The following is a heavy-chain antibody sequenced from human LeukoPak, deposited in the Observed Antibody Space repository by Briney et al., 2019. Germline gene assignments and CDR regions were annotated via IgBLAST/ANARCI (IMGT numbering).Heavy chain of an antibody. Sequence: SSETLSLTCTVSGGSISSYYWSWIRQPPGKGLEWIGYISYSGNTNYNPSLKSRVTISADTSKNQFSLKMSSVTAADTAVYFCARLRNWAWDFDSWGQGTLVTVSS. D-gene: IGHD7-27*01. J-gene: IGHJ4*02. CDR1: GGSISSYY. V-gene: IGHV4-59*01. CDR3: ARLRNWAWDFDS. CDR2: ISYSGNT.